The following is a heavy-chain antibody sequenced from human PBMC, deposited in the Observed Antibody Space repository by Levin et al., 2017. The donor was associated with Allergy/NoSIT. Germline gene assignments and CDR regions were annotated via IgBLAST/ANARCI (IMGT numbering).Heavy chain of an antibody. Sequence: GGSLRLSCAASGFAFRNYAMNWVRQAPGKGLEWVSGISASGGDTFYEGSVQGRFTVSRDNSKNILYIQMNSLRAEDTAVYYCARGGYDSDSGYYRLDKIFECWGQGTLVTVSS. J-gene: IGHJ4*02. V-gene: IGHV3-23*01. CDR3: ARGGYDSDSGYYRLDKIFEC. CDR2: ISASGGDT. D-gene: IGHD5-12*01. CDR1: GFAFRNYA.